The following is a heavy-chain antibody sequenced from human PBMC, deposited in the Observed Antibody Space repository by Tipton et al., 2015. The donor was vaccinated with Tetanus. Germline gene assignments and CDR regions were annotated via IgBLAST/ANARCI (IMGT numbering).Heavy chain of an antibody. CDR1: GFAFSDHW. D-gene: IGHD3-10*01. CDR2: IQPDESEN. Sequence: SLRLSCAASGFAFSDHWMSWVRQAPGKGLEWVASIQPDESENHFVDSVKGRFTISRDNTKNSVYLQMSSLRDEDTAVYYCARVGFGIYSMDAWGQGTTVTVSS. CDR3: ARVGFGIYSMDA. J-gene: IGHJ6*02. V-gene: IGHV3-7*01.